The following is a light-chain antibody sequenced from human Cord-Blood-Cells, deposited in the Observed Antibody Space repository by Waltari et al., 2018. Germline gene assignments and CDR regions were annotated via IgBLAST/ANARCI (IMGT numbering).Light chain of an antibody. CDR3: CSYEGSYTWV. J-gene: IGLJ2*01. Sequence: QSALTQPRSVSGSTEQSVTISCTGPTNDVGRYNHLTWYQQHPGKAAELLISDVSKRTSGVADRFSGSKCGNTACLTISGLQAEDEADYYCCSYEGSYTWVFGGGTKLTVL. CDR2: DVS. V-gene: IGLV2-11*01. CDR1: TNDVGRYNH.